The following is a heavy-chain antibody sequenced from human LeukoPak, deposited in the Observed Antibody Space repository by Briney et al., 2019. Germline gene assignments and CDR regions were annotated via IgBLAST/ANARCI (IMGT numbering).Heavy chain of an antibody. CDR2: INDNGST. Sequence: SETLSLTCAVYGGSFSGHYWRWIRQPPGKGLEWIGEINDNGSTNYNPSLESRVAISVDTSKNHFSLKVSSLTAADTAVYYWSGGQYYDLWSGDHVDWGQGALVTVSA. D-gene: IGHD3-3*01. V-gene: IGHV4-34*01. J-gene: IGHJ4*02. CDR1: GGSFSGHY. CDR3: SGGQYYDLWSGDHVD.